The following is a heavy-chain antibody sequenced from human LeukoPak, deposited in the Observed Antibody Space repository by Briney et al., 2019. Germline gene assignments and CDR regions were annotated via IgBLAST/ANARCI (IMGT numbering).Heavy chain of an antibody. CDR1: GGSISGYY. V-gene: IGHV4-59*08. Sequence: SETLSLTCTVSGGSISGYYWTWIRQPPGKGLEWIGYIYSSGSTNYNPSLKSRVTISVDTSKNQFSLRLSSVTAADTAVYYCARHRYASSSSYFDFWGQGTLVTVSS. D-gene: IGHD6-6*01. CDR3: ARHRYASSSSYFDF. J-gene: IGHJ4*02. CDR2: IYSSGST.